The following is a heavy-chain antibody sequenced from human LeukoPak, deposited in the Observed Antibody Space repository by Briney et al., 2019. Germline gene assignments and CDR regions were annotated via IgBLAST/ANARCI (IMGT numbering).Heavy chain of an antibody. Sequence: GGSLRLSCAASGFTFSDLWMGWVCQAPGKGLEWVANINQDGSENYYVDSVKGRFTISRDNAKNSLYLQMNSLRAEDTAVYYCTKGRSNHYWGQGTLVTVST. J-gene: IGHJ4*02. D-gene: IGHD3-10*01. CDR2: INQDGSEN. CDR3: TKGRSNHY. CDR1: GFTFSDLW. V-gene: IGHV3-7*01.